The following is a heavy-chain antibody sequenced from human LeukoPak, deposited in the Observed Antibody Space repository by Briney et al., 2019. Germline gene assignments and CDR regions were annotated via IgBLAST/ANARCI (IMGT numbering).Heavy chain of an antibody. CDR3: ARLGGYSYGYGY. V-gene: IGHV4-39*07. Sequence: ASETLSLTCTVSGGSIYSNTYYWGWLRQPPGKGLEWIGNIYYNESTYYNPSLKSRVTISVDTSKNQFSLKLSSVTAADTAVYYCARLGGYSYGYGYWGQGTLVTVSS. D-gene: IGHD5-18*01. J-gene: IGHJ4*02. CDR2: IYYNEST. CDR1: GGSIYSNTYY.